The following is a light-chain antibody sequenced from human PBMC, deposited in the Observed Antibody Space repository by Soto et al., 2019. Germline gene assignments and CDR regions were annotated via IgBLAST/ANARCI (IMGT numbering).Light chain of an antibody. V-gene: IGLV2-8*01. J-gene: IGLJ2*01. CDR2: EVT. CDR3: SSYGGRNNLL. Sequence: QSVLTQPPSASGSPGQSVTISCTGTSSDTGGYNYVSWYQQHPGKAPKVMIYEVTKRPSGVPDRFSGSKSGNTASLTVSGLQAEDEADYYCSSYGGRNNLLFGGGTKVTVL. CDR1: SSDTGGYNY.